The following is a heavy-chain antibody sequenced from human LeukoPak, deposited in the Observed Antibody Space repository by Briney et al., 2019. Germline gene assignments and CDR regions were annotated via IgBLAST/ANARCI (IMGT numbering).Heavy chain of an antibody. D-gene: IGHD3-10*01. CDR3: ARGFPPTTYYSGSGSSDF. CDR1: GFSFSGYS. J-gene: IGHJ4*02. Sequence: GGSLRLSCAASGFSFSGYSMNWVRQAPGRGLEWLAYISSSSSTIYYADSVRGRFTVSRDNAKSSLFLQMNSLRAEDTAVYYCARGFPPTTYYSGSGSSDFWGQGTLLTVSS. V-gene: IGHV3-48*04. CDR2: ISSSSSTI.